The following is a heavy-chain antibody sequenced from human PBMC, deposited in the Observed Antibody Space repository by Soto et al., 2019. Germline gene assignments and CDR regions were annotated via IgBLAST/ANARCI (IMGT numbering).Heavy chain of an antibody. D-gene: IGHD2-21*02. J-gene: IGHJ3*02. CDR2: IRGSGGST. CDR1: GFTFSSYA. Sequence: GGSLRLSCAASGFTFSSYAMSWVRQAPGKGLEWVSAIRGSGGSTYYADSVKGRFTISRDNSKNTLYRQMNSLRAEDTAVYYCAKDTIPFIPRGDFNAFDIWGQGTMVTVSS. CDR3: AKDTIPFIPRGDFNAFDI. V-gene: IGHV3-23*01.